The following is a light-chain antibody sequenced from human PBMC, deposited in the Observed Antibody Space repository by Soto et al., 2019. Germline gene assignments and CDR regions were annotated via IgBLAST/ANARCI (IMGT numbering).Light chain of an antibody. CDR2: AAS. J-gene: IGKJ1*01. CDR1: QSITTY. CDR3: QQSYSKT. Sequence: DIQMTQSPSSLSASVGDRVTINCRASQSITTYLNWYQKKPGRAPKVLIYAASSLQSGVPSRFSGSASGTDFTLTISSLQPQDFATYYCQQSYSKTFGQGTNVEIK. V-gene: IGKV1-39*01.